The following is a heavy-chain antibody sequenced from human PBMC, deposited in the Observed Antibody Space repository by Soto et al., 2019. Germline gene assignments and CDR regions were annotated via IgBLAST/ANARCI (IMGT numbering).Heavy chain of an antibody. CDR1: GFTFSSYG. V-gene: IGHV3-33*01. Sequence: GGSLRLSCAASGFTFSSYGMHWVRQAPGKGLEWVAVIWYDGSNKYYADSVKGRFTISRDNSKNTLYLQMNSLRAEDTAVYYCARDSNGVVVVPAAIHYMDVWGKGTTVTVSS. J-gene: IGHJ6*03. CDR3: ARDSNGVVVVPAAIHYMDV. CDR2: IWYDGSNK. D-gene: IGHD2-2*01.